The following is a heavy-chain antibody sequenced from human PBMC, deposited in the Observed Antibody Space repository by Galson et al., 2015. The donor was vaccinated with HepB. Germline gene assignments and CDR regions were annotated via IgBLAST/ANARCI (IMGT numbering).Heavy chain of an antibody. CDR1: GFTFSNFG. CDR3: GKSGRSDCSNGVCSSGPWHWFDP. J-gene: IGHJ5*02. CDR2: ISYDGGNR. Sequence: SLRLSCAASGFTFSNFGMHWVRQAPGKGLEWVAHISYDGGNRFYADSIKGRFTISRDNSKNALYLQMNSLRPEDTAIYYCGKSGRSDCSNGVCSSGPWHWFDPWGQGTLVIVSS. D-gene: IGHD2-8*01. V-gene: IGHV3-30*18.